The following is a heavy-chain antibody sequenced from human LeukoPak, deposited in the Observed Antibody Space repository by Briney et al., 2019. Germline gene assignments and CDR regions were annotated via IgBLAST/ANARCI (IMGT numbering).Heavy chain of an antibody. D-gene: IGHD3-3*01. CDR3: AKVVRGGDFWSGYYYGMDD. J-gene: IGHJ6*02. CDR2: ISYDGSNK. Sequence: GRSLRLSCAASGFTFSSYGMHWVRQAPGKGLEWVAVISYDGSNKYYADSVKGRFTISRDNSKNTLYLQMNSLRAEDTAVYYCAKVVRGGDFWSGYYYGMDDWGQGTTVTVSS. CDR1: GFTFSSYG. V-gene: IGHV3-30*18.